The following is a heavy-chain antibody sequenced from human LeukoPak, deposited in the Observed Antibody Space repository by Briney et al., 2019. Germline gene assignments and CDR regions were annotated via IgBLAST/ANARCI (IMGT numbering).Heavy chain of an antibody. CDR3: ARGYDVLSGAIPDAFDV. CDR2: ISFDGTIE. D-gene: IGHD3-9*01. J-gene: IGHJ3*01. CDR1: GFTFTNYV. Sequence: PGGSLRLSCAASGFTFTNYVMHWVRQVPGKGLEWVAFISFDGTIEYYADSVKGRFTISRDNSKNTLFLQLNGLRADDTSVYYCARGYDVLSGAIPDAFDVWGQGTMVTVSS. V-gene: IGHV3-30*04.